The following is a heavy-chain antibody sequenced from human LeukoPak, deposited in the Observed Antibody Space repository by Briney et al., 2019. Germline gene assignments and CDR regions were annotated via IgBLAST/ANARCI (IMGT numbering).Heavy chain of an antibody. CDR3: ARARPVTSDLGY. J-gene: IGHJ4*02. CDR2: INPNSGGT. V-gene: IGHV1-2*02. Sequence: ASVKVSCKASGYIFTGYYMHWVRQAPGQGLEWMGWINPNSGGTNYAQKFQGRVTITRNTSISTAYMELSSLRSEDTAVYYCARARPVTSDLGYWGQGTLVTVSS. D-gene: IGHD4-17*01. CDR1: GYIFTGYY.